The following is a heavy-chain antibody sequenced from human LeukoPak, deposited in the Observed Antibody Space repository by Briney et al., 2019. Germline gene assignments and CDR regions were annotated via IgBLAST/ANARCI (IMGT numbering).Heavy chain of an antibody. D-gene: IGHD5-12*01. J-gene: IGHJ5*02. V-gene: IGHV4-38-2*01. Sequence: PSETLSLTCAVSGYSISSGYYWGWIRQPPGKGLEWIGSIYRSGSTYYNPSLKSRVTISVDTSKNQFSLKLSSVTAADTAVYYCARRYRSDWFDPWGQGTLVTVSS. CDR1: GYSISSGYY. CDR3: ARRYRSDWFDP. CDR2: IYRSGST.